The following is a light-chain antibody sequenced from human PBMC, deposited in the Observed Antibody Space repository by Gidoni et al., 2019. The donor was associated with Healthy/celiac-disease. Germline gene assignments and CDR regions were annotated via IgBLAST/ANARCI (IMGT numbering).Light chain of an antibody. CDR2: DAS. CDR3: QVWDSSSDHYV. J-gene: IGLJ1*01. Sequence: SYVLTQPPAVSVAPGQTAMITCGGNNIGSSSVHWYPQKPGQAPVLVVYDASDRPSGIPERFSGSNSGNTATLTISRVEAGDEADYYCQVWDSSSDHYVFGTGTKVTVL. V-gene: IGLV3-21*02. CDR1: NIGSSS.